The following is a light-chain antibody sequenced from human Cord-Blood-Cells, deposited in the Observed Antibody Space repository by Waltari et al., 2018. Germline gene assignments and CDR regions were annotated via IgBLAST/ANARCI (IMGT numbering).Light chain of an antibody. CDR3: QQSYSTPFT. Sequence: DIQMTHSPSSPSASVGDRVTITCRASQNISSYFNWYQQKPGKAPKLLIYAASSLQSGVPSRVSGSGSGTDFTLTISSLQPEDFATYYCQQSYSTPFTFGPGTKVDIK. CDR1: QNISSY. V-gene: IGKV1-39*01. J-gene: IGKJ3*01. CDR2: AAS.